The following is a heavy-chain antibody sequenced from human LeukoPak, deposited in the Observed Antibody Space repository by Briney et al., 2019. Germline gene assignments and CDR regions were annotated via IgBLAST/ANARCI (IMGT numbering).Heavy chain of an antibody. D-gene: IGHD3-10*01. J-gene: IGHJ3*02. CDR3: ARSDGYGLVGI. Sequence: PSETLSLTCTVSGYSISSGYYWGWIRQPPGKGLEWIGSIYHSGSTYYDPSLKSRVTISVDTSKNQFSLKLSSVTAADTAVYYCARSDGYGLVGIWGQGTMITVSS. CDR1: GYSISSGYY. V-gene: IGHV4-38-2*02. CDR2: IYHSGST.